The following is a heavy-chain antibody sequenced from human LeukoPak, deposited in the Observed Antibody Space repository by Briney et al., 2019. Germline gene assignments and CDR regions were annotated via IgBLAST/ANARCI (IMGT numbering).Heavy chain of an antibody. CDR1: GFTLSSYW. D-gene: IGHD1-26*01. CDR3: ARDGSYFTD. V-gene: IGHV3-7*01. J-gene: IGHJ4*02. CDR2: IKQDGSEK. Sequence: GGSLRLSCAASGFTLSSYWMSWVRQAPGRGLEWVANIKQDGSEKYYVDSVKGRFTISRDNAKNSLYLQMNSLRAEDTAVYYCARDGSYFTDWGQGTLVTVSS.